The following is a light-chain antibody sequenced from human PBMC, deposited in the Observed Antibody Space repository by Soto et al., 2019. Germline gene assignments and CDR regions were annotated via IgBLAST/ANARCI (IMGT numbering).Light chain of an antibody. Sequence: DIQMTQSPSTLSASVGDRVTITCRASQSISSWLAWYQQKPGKAPKLLIYDASNRATDIPARFSGSGSGTDFTLTISSLEPEDFAVYYCQQRSNWPLTFGGGTKVEIK. CDR2: DAS. CDR3: QQRSNWPLT. J-gene: IGKJ4*01. V-gene: IGKV1-5*01. CDR1: QSISSW.